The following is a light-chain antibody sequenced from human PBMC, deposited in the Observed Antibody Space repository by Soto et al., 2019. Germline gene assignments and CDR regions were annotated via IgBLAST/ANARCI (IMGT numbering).Light chain of an antibody. CDR3: QQYNSYSWT. CDR2: DAS. Sequence: DIHMTQSPSTLSASVGDRVTITCRASQSISSWLAWYQQKPGKAPKLLIYDASILESGVPSRFSGSGSGTEFTLAISSLQPDDFATYYCQQYNSYSWTFGQGTKVEIK. J-gene: IGKJ1*01. CDR1: QSISSW. V-gene: IGKV1-5*01.